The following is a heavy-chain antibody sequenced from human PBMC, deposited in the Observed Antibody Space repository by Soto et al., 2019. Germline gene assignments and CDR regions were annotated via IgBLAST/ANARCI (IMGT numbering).Heavy chain of an antibody. CDR1: GGTFSSYA. J-gene: IGHJ5*02. V-gene: IGHV1-69*19. CDR2: IIPIFGTA. CDR3: ALLVFLLGTGSYSQNEHFVLGDWCDP. D-gene: IGHD3-10*01. Sequence: QVQLVQSGAEVKKPGSSVKVSCKASGGTFSSYAISWLRQAPGQGLEWMGGIIPIFGTANYAQKFQVSVTITADASPPTAYMELSSVRSEDTAVYYCALLVFLLGTGSYSQNEHFVLGDWCDPCVQGTLVTVSS.